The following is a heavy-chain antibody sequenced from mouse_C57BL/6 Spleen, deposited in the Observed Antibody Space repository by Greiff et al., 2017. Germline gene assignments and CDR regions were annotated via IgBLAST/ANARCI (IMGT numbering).Heavy chain of an antibody. D-gene: IGHD2-4*01. J-gene: IGHJ1*03. CDR3: ARSIYYDPWYFDV. Sequence: VKLMESGAELVKPGASVKMSCKASGYTFTTYPIEWMKQNHGKSLEWIGNFHPYNDDTKYNEKFKGKATLTVEKSSSTVYLELSRLTSDDSAVYYCARSIYYDPWYFDVWGTGTTVTVSS. V-gene: IGHV1-47*01. CDR1: GYTFTTYP. CDR2: FHPYNDDT.